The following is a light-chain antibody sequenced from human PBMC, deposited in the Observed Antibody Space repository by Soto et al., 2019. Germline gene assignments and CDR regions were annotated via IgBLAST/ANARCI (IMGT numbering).Light chain of an antibody. Sequence: DIQMTQSPSTLSASVGDRVTITCRASQSISSWLAWYQQKPGKAPKLLIYKASSLESGVPSRFSGSGSGTEFTLTISSLQPDDFATYYCQQYNSYPQTFGQGTKVDIK. CDR2: KAS. CDR3: QQYNSYPQT. V-gene: IGKV1-5*03. CDR1: QSISSW. J-gene: IGKJ1*01.